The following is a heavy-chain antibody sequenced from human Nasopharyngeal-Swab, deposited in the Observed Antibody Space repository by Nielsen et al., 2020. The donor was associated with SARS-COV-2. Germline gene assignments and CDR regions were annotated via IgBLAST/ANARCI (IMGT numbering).Heavy chain of an antibody. CDR2: ISGGGDNT. Sequence: GGSLRLSCAASGFTFSSYAMNWVRQAPGKGLEWVSGISGGGDNTYCADSVKGRFTVSRDNSRKTLYLQMNSLRAEDTAVYHCAKANTRDFDYWGQGTLVTVSS. CDR3: AKANTRDFDY. V-gene: IGHV3-23*01. CDR1: GFTFSSYA. J-gene: IGHJ4*02.